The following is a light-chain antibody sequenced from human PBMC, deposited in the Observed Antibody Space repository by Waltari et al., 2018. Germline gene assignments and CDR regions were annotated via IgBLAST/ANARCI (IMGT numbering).Light chain of an antibody. Sequence: QSALTQPASVSGSPGQSITISCTGTSSDVGSYNLVSWYQKHPSKAPKLMIYEGSNRPSGVSNRFSGSKSGKPASLTISGLQAEDEADYYCCSYAGGSTYVFGTGTKVTVL. CDR2: EGS. CDR1: SSDVGSYNL. J-gene: IGLJ1*01. V-gene: IGLV2-23*01. CDR3: CSYAGGSTYV.